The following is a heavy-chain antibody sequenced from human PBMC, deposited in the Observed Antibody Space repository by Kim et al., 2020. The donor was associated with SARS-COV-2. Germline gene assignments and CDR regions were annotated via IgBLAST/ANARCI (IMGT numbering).Heavy chain of an antibody. V-gene: IGHV4-59*08. CDR2: IYYSGST. J-gene: IGHJ4*02. CDR1: GGSISSYY. CDR3: ARGVRGGAAGTFDY. D-gene: IGHD6-13*01. Sequence: SETLSLTCTVSGGSISSYYLSWVRQPPGKGLEWIGYIYYSGSTNYNPSLKSRVTISVDTSKNQFSLKLSSVTAADTAVYYCARGVRGGAAGTFDYWGQGTPVTVSS.